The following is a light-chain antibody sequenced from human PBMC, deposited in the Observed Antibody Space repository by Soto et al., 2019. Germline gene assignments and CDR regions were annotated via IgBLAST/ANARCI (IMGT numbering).Light chain of an antibody. V-gene: IGKV1-39*01. Sequence: IQMTQSPSSLSASVGDRVTITCPASQSISSYLNWYQQKPGKAPKLLIYAASSLQSGVPSRFSGSGSGTDFTLTISSVQPEDFATYYCQQSYSTPWTFGQGTKVDIK. CDR3: QQSYSTPWT. CDR1: QSISSY. CDR2: AAS. J-gene: IGKJ1*01.